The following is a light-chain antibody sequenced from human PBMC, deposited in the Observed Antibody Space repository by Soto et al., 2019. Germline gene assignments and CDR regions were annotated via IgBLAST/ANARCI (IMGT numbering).Light chain of an antibody. Sequence: QSVLAQPPSVSGSPGQSITISCTGTSSDVGRYNYVSWYQQHPGKAPKLMIHEVSYRPSGVSSRFSGSKSGNTASLTISGLQAEDEAEYHCCSYTNRATYVFGTGTKVTVL. CDR1: SSDVGRYNY. V-gene: IGLV2-14*01. CDR3: CSYTNRATYV. CDR2: EVS. J-gene: IGLJ1*01.